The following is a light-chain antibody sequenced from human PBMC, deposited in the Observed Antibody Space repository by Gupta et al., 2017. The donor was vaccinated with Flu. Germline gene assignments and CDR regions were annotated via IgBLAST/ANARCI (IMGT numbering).Light chain of an antibody. CDR1: QDISLY. V-gene: IGKV1-39*01. J-gene: IGKJ2*01. Sequence: DRVTITCRASQDISLYLNWYQHKPGNAPKLLIYAASTLQTGVPSRFSGSGSGTDFTLTSSSLQPEDFATYYCQQSYSTPLYTFGQGTKLEIK. CDR3: QQSYSTPLYT. CDR2: AAS.